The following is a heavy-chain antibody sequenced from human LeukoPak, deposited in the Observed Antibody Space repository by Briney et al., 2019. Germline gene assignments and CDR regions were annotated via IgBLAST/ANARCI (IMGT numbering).Heavy chain of an antibody. CDR1: GFTFSNAW. D-gene: IGHD4-17*01. Sequence: GGSLRLSCAASGFTFSNAWMSGVRQAPGKGLEWVGRIKSRTDGSTTDYAAPVKGRFTISRDDSKNTLSLQMNSLKTEDTAVYYCTTDRTVTNHHTQWGQGTLVTVSS. CDR2: IKSRTDGSTT. V-gene: IGHV3-15*01. J-gene: IGHJ4*02. CDR3: TTDRTVTNHHTQ.